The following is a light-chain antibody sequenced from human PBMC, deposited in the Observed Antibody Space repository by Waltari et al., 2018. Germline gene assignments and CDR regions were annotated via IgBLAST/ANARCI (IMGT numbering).Light chain of an antibody. CDR3: TSYTTSRTWV. J-gene: IGLJ3*02. V-gene: IGLV2-14*01. CDR2: EVR. Sequence: QSALTQPASVSGSPGQSITIPCTGPSSDVRAYDYVSWYQQKPGKAPQLIIYEVRDRPPGVPNRFSGSKSGYTAFLTISGLQAEDEADYYCTSYTTSRTWVFGGGTKLTVL. CDR1: SSDVRAYDY.